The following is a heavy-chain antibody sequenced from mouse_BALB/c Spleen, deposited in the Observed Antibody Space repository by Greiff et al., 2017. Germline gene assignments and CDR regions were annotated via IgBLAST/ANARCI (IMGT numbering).Heavy chain of an antibody. J-gene: IGHJ1*01. CDR2: IWAGGST. CDR3: ARMYGNYWYFDV. D-gene: IGHD2-10*02. Sequence: QVQLQQSGPGLVAPSQSLSITCTVSGFSLTSYGVHWVRQPPGKGLEWLGVIWAGGSTNYNSALMSRLSISKDNSKSQVFLKMNSLQTDDTAMYCCARMYGNYWYFDVWGAGTTVTVSS. CDR1: GFSLTSYG. V-gene: IGHV2-9*02.